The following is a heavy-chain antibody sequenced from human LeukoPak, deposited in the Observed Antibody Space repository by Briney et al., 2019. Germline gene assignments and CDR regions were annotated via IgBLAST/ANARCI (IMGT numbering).Heavy chain of an antibody. J-gene: IGHJ4*02. Sequence: GGSLRLSCAASGFTVSSNYMSWVRQAPGKGLEWVSAISGSGGSTYYADSVKGRFTISRDNSKNTLYLQMNSLRAEDTAVYYCAKDPYYDILTGYYDLVDYWGQGTLVTVSS. CDR2: ISGSGGST. CDR3: AKDPYYDILTGYYDLVDY. CDR1: GFTVSSNY. V-gene: IGHV3-23*01. D-gene: IGHD3-9*01.